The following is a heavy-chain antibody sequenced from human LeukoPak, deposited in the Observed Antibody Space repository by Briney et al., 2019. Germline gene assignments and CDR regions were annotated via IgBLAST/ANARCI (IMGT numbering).Heavy chain of an antibody. Sequence: ASVKVSCTASGYTFTSYYMHWVRQAPGRGLEWMGVINPSGGSTSYAQKFQGRVTMTRDTSTSTVYMELSSLRSEDTAVYYCARALVDTAMAVGYWGQGTLVTVSS. D-gene: IGHD5-18*01. CDR3: ARALVDTAMAVGY. J-gene: IGHJ4*02. V-gene: IGHV1-46*01. CDR2: INPSGGST. CDR1: GYTFTSYY.